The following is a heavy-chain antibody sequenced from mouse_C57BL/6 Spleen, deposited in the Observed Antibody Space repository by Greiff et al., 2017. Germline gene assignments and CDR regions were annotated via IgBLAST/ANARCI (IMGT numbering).Heavy chain of an antibody. D-gene: IGHD2-4*01. CDR1: GYSITSGYD. CDR3: ANNDYDGGFAY. V-gene: IGHV3-1*01. Sequence: EVQLVESGPGMVKPSQSLSLTCTVTGYSITSGYDWHWIRHFPGNKLEWMGYISYSGSTNYNPSLKSRISITHDTSKNHFFLKLNSVTTEDTATYYCANNDYDGGFAYWGQGTLVTVSA. J-gene: IGHJ3*01. CDR2: ISYSGST.